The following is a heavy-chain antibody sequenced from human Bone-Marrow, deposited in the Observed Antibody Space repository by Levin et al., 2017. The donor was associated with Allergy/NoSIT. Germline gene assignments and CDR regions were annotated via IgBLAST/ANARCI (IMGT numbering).Heavy chain of an antibody. V-gene: IGHV4-34*01. J-gene: IGHJ2*01. CDR3: ARDKKSDGVTPDWYFDL. CDR2: INHSGST. Sequence: PSQTLSLTCAVYGGSFRDDQWSWIRQSPGKGLEWIGEINHSGSTNYNPSLKSRVTLSLDTPKNQFSLNLSSVTAADTAVYYCARDKKSDGVTPDWYFDLWGRGTPVTVSS. D-gene: IGHD2-21*02. CDR1: GGSFRDDQ.